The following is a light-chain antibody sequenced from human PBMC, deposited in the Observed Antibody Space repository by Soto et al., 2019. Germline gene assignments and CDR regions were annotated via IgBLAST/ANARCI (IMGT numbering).Light chain of an antibody. Sequence: QSVLTQPRSVSGSPGQSVTISCTGTSSDVGGYNYVSWYQQHLGKAPKLMIYDVSKRPSGVPDRFSGSKSGNTASLTISGLQAEDEADYYCCSYAGSYTLFGGGTKLTVL. J-gene: IGLJ2*01. V-gene: IGLV2-11*01. CDR1: SSDVGGYNY. CDR3: CSYAGSYTL. CDR2: DVS.